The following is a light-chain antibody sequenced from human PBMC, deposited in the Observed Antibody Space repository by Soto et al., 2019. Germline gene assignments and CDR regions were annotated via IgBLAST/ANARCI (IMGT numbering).Light chain of an antibody. CDR2: GAS. CDR1: QGISRT. V-gene: IGKV3-15*01. CDR3: QHYNHWPQLS. Sequence: EIVMTQSPATLSVSPGETATLSCRASQGISRTLAWYQLKSGQAPRLLSYGASTRATGVPARFSGSGSGTEFTLTISSLQSEDSALYYCQHYNHWPQLSFGGGTKVEI. J-gene: IGKJ4*01.